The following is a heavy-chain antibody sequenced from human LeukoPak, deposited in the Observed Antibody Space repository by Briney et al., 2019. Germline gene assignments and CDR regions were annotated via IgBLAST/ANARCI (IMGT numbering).Heavy chain of an antibody. Sequence: ASVKVSCKASGYTFTSYGISWVRQAPGQGLEWMGWISAYNGNTNYAQKLQGRVTMTTDTSTSTAYMELRSLRSDDTAVYYCTRDRRGFWSGYSLPSDAFDIWGQGTMVTVSS. D-gene: IGHD3-3*01. J-gene: IGHJ3*02. V-gene: IGHV1-18*01. CDR1: GYTFTSYG. CDR3: TRDRRGFWSGYSLPSDAFDI. CDR2: ISAYNGNT.